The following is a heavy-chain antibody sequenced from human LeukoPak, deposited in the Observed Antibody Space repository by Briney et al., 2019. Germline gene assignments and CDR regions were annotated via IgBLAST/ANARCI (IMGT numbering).Heavy chain of an antibody. Sequence: SETLSLTCTVSGGSISSYYWSWIRQPPGKGLEWIGYIYYSGSTNYNPSLKSRVTISVDTSKNQFSLKLSSVTAADTAVYYCARDYHSSSWPPDSNWFDPWGQGTLVTVSS. CDR3: ARDYHSSSWPPDSNWFDP. CDR2: IYYSGST. CDR1: GGSISSYY. D-gene: IGHD6-13*01. J-gene: IGHJ5*02. V-gene: IGHV4-59*01.